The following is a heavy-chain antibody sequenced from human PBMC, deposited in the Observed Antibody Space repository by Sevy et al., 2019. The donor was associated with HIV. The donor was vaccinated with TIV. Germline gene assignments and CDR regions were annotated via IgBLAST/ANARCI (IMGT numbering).Heavy chain of an antibody. J-gene: IGHJ6*02. CDR1: GGSVSRYY. CDR3: ARESYLGYYYYYGMDV. Sequence: SETLSLTCTVSGGSVSRYYWSWIRQPPGKGLEWIGYIYYSGSTNYNPSLKSRVTISVDTSKNQFSLKLSSVTAADTAVYYCARESYLGYYYYYGMDVWGQGTTVTVSS. V-gene: IGHV4-59*02. CDR2: IYYSGST.